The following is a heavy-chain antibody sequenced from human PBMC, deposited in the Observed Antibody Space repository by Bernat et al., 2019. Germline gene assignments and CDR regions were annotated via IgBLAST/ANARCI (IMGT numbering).Heavy chain of an antibody. J-gene: IGHJ6*03. CDR2: INSDGSST. CDR1: GFTFSSYW. CDR3: ARGVYCSGGSCLYYYYYMDV. Sequence: EVQLVESGGGLVQPGGSLRLSCAASGFTFSSYWMHWVRQAPGKGLVWVSRINSDGSSTSYADSVKGRFTISRDNAKNTLYLQMNSLRAEDTAVYYCARGVYCSGGSCLYYYYYMDVWGKGTTVTVSS. D-gene: IGHD2-15*01. V-gene: IGHV3-74*01.